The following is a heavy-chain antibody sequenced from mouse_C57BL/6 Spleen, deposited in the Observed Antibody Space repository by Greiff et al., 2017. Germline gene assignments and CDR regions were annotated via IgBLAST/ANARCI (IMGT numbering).Heavy chain of an antibody. CDR3: ARGIYYGSSYPAWFAY. CDR2: IYPGSGST. V-gene: IGHV1-55*01. Sequence: VQLQESGAELVKPGASVKMSCKASGYTFTSYWITWVKQRPGQGLEWIGDIYPGSGSTNYNEKFKSKATLTVDTSSSTAYMQLSSLTSEDSAVYYCARGIYYGSSYPAWFAYWGQGTLVTVSA. D-gene: IGHD1-1*01. CDR1: GYTFTSYW. J-gene: IGHJ3*01.